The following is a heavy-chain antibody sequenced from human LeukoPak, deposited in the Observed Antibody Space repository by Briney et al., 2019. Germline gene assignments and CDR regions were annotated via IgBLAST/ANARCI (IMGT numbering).Heavy chain of an antibody. CDR2: INHSGST. CDR1: GGSFSGYY. CDR3: ARGFNSGSYYIARGGLIDY. V-gene: IGHV4-34*01. D-gene: IGHD3-10*01. J-gene: IGHJ4*02. Sequence: PSETLSLTCAVYGGSFSGYYWSWIRQPPGKGLEWIGEINHSGSTNYNPSLKSRVTISVDTSKNQFSLKLSSVTAADTAVYYCARGFNSGSYYIARGGLIDYWGQGTLVTVSS.